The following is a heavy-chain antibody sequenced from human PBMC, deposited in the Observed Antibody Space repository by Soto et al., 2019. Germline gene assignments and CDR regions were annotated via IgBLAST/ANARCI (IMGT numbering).Heavy chain of an antibody. J-gene: IGHJ6*02. CDR2: INHSGST. Sequence: QVQLQQWGAGLLKPSKTLSLTCAVYGGSFSGDYWSWIRQPPGKGLEWMGEINHSGSTNYNPSLKSRVTISVDTSKNQFSLQLSSVTAADTAVYYCARMAVTSYYYYYGMDVWGQGTTVTVSS. CDR3: ARMAVTSYYYYYGMDV. V-gene: IGHV4-34*01. D-gene: IGHD4-4*01. CDR1: GGSFSGDY.